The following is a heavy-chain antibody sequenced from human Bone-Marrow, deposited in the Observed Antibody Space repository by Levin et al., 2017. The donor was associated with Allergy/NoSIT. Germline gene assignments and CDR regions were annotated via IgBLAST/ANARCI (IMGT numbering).Heavy chain of an antibody. J-gene: IGHJ6*03. Sequence: SQTLSLTCAVYGGSFSGYYWSWIRQPPGKGLEWIGEINHSGSTNYNPSLKSRVTISVDASKNQFSLKLSSVTAADTAVYYCARGLNGRGYYGSGSYPPARLGYYYYMDVWGKGTTVTVSS. D-gene: IGHD3-10*01. CDR2: INHSGST. V-gene: IGHV4-34*01. CDR1: GGSFSGYY. CDR3: ARGLNGRGYYGSGSYPPARLGYYYYMDV.